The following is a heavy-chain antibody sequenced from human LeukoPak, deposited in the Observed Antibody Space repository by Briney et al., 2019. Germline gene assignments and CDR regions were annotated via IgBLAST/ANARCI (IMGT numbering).Heavy chain of an antibody. CDR2: INPNSGGT. D-gene: IGHD2-2*01. CDR3: ARDPSIAVVPAAIDY. J-gene: IGHJ4*02. CDR1: GYTFTGYY. V-gene: IGHV1-2*02. Sequence: GASVKVSCKASGYTFTGYYMHWVRQAPGQGLEWMGWINPNSGGTNHAQKFQGRVTMTRDTSISTAYMELSRLGSDDTAVYYCARDPSIAVVPAAIDYWGQGTLVTVSS.